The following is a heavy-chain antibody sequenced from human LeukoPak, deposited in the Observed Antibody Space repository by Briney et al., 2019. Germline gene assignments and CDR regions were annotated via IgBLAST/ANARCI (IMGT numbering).Heavy chain of an antibody. D-gene: IGHD3-10*01. V-gene: IGHV3-23*01. CDR1: GFTFITYA. J-gene: IGHJ4*02. CDR3: ARLSGSYYNSPFYFDY. CDR2: FSGGDDST. Sequence: PGGSLRLSCAGSGFTFITYAMSWVRQAPGKGLEWVSAFSGGDDSTYYAHSVRGRFTISRDSSRNTLYLQMNSLRGEDTAVYYCARLSGSYYNSPFYFDYWGQGTLVTVSS.